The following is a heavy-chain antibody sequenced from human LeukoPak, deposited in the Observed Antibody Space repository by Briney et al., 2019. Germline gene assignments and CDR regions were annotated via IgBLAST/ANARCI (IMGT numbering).Heavy chain of an antibody. J-gene: IGHJ4*02. D-gene: IGHD6-13*01. CDR3: ARGTSNWYFDY. CDR1: GGSISSGGYS. CDR2: IFHSGSA. V-gene: IGHV4-30-2*01. Sequence: SETLSLTCAVSGGSISSGGYSWSWIRQPPGKGLEWIGYIFHSGSAYFNPSLKGRVTVSVDRSKNQFSLRLTSVTAADTAVYYCARGTSNWYFDYWGQGTLVTASS.